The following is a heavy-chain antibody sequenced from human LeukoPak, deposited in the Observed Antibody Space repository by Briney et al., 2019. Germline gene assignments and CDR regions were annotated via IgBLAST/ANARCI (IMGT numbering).Heavy chain of an antibody. J-gene: IGHJ4*02. D-gene: IGHD6-13*01. V-gene: IGHV3-23*01. CDR3: AKGGQQLAKNDY. CDR1: GFTFRIYG. CDR2: ISAGGGDT. Sequence: GGSLRLSRAASGFTFRIYGVSWVRQAPGKGLEWVSSISAGGGDTYYADSVKGRFTISRDNSKNTLYLQMSSLSAEDTAVYYCAKGGQQLAKNDYWGQGTLVTVSS.